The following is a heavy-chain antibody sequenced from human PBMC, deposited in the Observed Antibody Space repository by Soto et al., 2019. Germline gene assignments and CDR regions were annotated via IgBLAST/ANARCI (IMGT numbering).Heavy chain of an antibody. V-gene: IGHV3-30*18. J-gene: IGHJ4*02. CDR1: GFTFSSYG. D-gene: IGHD6-13*01. Sequence: GGSLRLSCAASGFTFSSYGMHWVRQAPGKGLEWVAVISYDGSNKYYADSVKGRFTISRDNSKNTLYLQMNSLRAEDTAVYYCAKDLSSSWYVDYFDYWGQGTLVTVSS. CDR3: AKDLSSSWYVDYFDY. CDR2: ISYDGSNK.